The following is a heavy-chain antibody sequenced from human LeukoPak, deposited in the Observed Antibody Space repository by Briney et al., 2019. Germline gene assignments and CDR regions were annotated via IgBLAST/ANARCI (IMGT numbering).Heavy chain of an antibody. CDR3: AREGYSGYDDY. V-gene: IGHV3-33*01. D-gene: IGHD5-12*01. CDR2: IWYDGSNK. Sequence: GGSLRLSRAASGFTFSSYGMHWVRQAPGKGLEWVAVIWYDGSNKYYADSVKGRFTISRDNSKNTLYLQMNSLRAEDTAVYYCAREGYSGYDDYWGQGTLVTVSS. CDR1: GFTFSSYG. J-gene: IGHJ4*02.